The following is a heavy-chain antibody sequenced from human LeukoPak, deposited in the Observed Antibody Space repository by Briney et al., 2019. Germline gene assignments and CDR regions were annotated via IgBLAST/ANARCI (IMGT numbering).Heavy chain of an antibody. D-gene: IGHD3-16*02. CDR3: ARLTTDYVWGSYRSGDDPFDI. CDR1: GGSISSSSYY. J-gene: IGHJ3*02. CDR2: IYYSGST. Sequence: SETLSLTCTVSGGSISSSSYYWGWIRQPPGKGLEWIGSIYYSGSTYYNPSLKSRVTISVDTSKNQFSLKLSSVTAADTAVYYCARLTTDYVWGSYRSGDDPFDIWGQETMVTVSS. V-gene: IGHV4-39*01.